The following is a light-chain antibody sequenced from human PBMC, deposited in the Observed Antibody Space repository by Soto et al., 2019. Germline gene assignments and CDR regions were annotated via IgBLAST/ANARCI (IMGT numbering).Light chain of an antibody. Sequence: QSALTQPPSASGTPGQRGTITCSVSSSNIGSNTVNWYQQRPGTAPKLLIYSNNQRPSEVPDRFSGSKSGTSASLAISGLQSEDEADYYRAAWDDSLNGYVFGTGTKVTVL. CDR3: AAWDDSLNGYV. CDR1: SSNIGSNT. V-gene: IGLV1-44*01. CDR2: SNN. J-gene: IGLJ1*01.